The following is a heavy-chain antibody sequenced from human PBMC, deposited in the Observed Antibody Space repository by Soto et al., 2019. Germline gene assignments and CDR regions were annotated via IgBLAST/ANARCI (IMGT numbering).Heavy chain of an antibody. Sequence: EVQLVESGGGLVQPGGSLRLSCAASGFTFSSYDMNWVRQAPGKGLEWISYISTSSRAIHYADSVKGRFTIPRDNVKNSLYLQMNSLRDEDTAVYYCARDRGYCNGGSCYYMDVWGKGTTGTVSS. D-gene: IGHD2-15*01. J-gene: IGHJ6*03. CDR3: ARDRGYCNGGSCYYMDV. CDR1: GFTFSSYD. CDR2: ISTSSRAI. V-gene: IGHV3-48*02.